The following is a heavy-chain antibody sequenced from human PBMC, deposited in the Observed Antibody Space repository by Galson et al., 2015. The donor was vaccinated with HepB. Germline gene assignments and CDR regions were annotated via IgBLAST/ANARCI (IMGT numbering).Heavy chain of an antibody. CDR1: KSTFSDYY. Sequence: SVTVSCKASKSTFSDYYIHWVRQAPGQGLEWMGWIFPYSGGTTYAQVFQGRVTLTSDTSINTAYMYLSSLTSDDTAVYYCARGRSKWAILRDSFDYCGQGTLVTVPS. V-gene: IGHV1-2*02. J-gene: IGHJ4*02. CDR3: ARGRSKWAILRDSFDY. D-gene: IGHD1-26*01. CDR2: IFPYSGGT.